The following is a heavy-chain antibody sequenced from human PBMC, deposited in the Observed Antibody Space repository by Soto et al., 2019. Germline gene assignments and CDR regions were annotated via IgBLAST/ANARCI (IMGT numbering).Heavy chain of an antibody. D-gene: IGHD6-13*01. CDR1: GGSTSSYQ. V-gene: IGHV4-59*08. CDR3: ARLRYSISPEFDY. CDR2: INYSGNT. J-gene: IGHJ4*02. Sequence: QVHLQESGPGLVKPSETLSLTCTVSGGSTSSYQWSWIRQPPGKGLEWIGHINYSGNTNNNPSLTSRVTISLDTSKNQFSLRLSSVTAADTAVYYCARLRYSISPEFDYWGQGTLVSVSS.